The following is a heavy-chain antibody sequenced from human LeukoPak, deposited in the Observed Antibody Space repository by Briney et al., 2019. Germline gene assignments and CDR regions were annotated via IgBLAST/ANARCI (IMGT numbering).Heavy chain of an antibody. D-gene: IGHD2-15*01. V-gene: IGHV4-39*01. Sequence: SETLSLTCTVSGGSISSSSYYWGWIRQPPGKGLEWIGSIYYSGDTYYYPSLKSRVTISVDTSKNQFSLKLTSVTAADTAVYYCARHSLPYCSGGTCYGDNDAFDIWGQGTMVTISS. CDR2: IYYSGDT. CDR3: ARHSLPYCSGGTCYGDNDAFDI. J-gene: IGHJ3*02. CDR1: GGSISSSSYY.